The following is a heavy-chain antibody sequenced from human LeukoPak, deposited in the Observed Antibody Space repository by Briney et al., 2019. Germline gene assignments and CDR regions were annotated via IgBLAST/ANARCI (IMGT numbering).Heavy chain of an antibody. V-gene: IGHV3-23*01. J-gene: IGHJ3*02. Sequence: GGSLRLSCAASGFTFSSYAMSWVRQAPGKGLEWVSAISGSGGSTYYTDSVKGRFTISRDNSKNTLYLQMNSLRAEDTAVYYCANRESRWGAFDIWGQGTMVTVSS. CDR3: ANRESRWGAFDI. CDR2: ISGSGGST. CDR1: GFTFSSYA. D-gene: IGHD3-16*01.